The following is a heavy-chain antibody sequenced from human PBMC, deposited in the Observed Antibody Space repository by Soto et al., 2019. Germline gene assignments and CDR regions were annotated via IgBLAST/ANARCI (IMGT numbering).Heavy chain of an antibody. CDR2: INPNSGGT. Sequence: ASVQVSFKASGYTFTGYYMHWVRQAPGQGLEWMGWINPNSGGTNYAQKFQGWVTMTRDTSISTAYMELSRLRSDDTAVYYCAREGTTIFGVVHYYYYMDVWGKGTTVTVSS. CDR3: AREGTTIFGVVHYYYYMDV. CDR1: GYTFTGYY. V-gene: IGHV1-2*04. J-gene: IGHJ6*03. D-gene: IGHD3-3*01.